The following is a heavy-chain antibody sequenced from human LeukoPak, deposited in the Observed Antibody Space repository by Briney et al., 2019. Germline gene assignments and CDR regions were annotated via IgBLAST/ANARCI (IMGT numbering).Heavy chain of an antibody. D-gene: IGHD4-17*01. J-gene: IGHJ5*02. CDR2: IWYDGSNK. Sequence: GGSLRLSCGAPGIPFSSFGMHWLRQAPGKGLEWVAFIWYDGSNKYYADSVKGRFTISRDNSKNTLYLQMNSLTAEDTAVYYCARDGTVTAGPFDPWGGGTLVTVSS. V-gene: IGHV3-33*01. CDR3: ARDGTVTAGPFDP. CDR1: GIPFSSFG.